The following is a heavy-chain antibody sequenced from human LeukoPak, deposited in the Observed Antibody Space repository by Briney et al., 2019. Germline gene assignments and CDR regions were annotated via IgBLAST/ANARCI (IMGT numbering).Heavy chain of an antibody. J-gene: IGHJ4*02. CDR3: ARGRGYYFDY. V-gene: IGHV1-8*01. CDR2: MNPNSGNT. D-gene: IGHD3-22*01. Sequence: ASVKVSCKASGYTFTSYDINWVRQATGQGLEWMGWMNPNSGNTGYAQKFQGRVTMTRDTSISTAYMELSRLRSDDTAVYYCARGRGYYFDYWGQGTLVTVSS. CDR1: GYTFTSYD.